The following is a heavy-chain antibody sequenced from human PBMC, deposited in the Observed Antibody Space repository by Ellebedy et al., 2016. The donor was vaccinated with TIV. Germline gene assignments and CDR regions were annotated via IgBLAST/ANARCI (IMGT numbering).Heavy chain of an antibody. CDR2: IIPFFGT. CDR3: AGGSGYNYGFPLLY. Sequence: SVKVSCKASGGTFGTYSITWVRQAPGQGLEWMGGIIPFFGTQYAQKFQGRVTITADKYTSTVYMEMSSLRYGDTAVFFCAGGSGYNYGFPLLYWGLGTLVTVSS. V-gene: IGHV1-69*06. J-gene: IGHJ4*02. D-gene: IGHD5-18*01. CDR1: GGTFGTYS.